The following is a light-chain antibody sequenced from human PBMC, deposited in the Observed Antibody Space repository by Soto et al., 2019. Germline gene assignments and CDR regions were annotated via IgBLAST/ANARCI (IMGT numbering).Light chain of an antibody. Sequence: DIQMTQSPSTLSASVGDRVTITCRASQSISTWLAWYQQKPGKAPKLLIYKASSLKTGVPSRFSGSGSGTEFTLTISSLQPDDFATYYCQQYTTYETFGQGTKVAIK. V-gene: IGKV1-5*03. J-gene: IGKJ1*01. CDR1: QSISTW. CDR3: QQYTTYET. CDR2: KAS.